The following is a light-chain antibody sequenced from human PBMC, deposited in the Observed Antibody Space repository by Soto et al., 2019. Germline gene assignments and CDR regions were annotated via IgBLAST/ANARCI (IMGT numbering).Light chain of an antibody. V-gene: IGKV1-17*02. Sequence: DIQMTQSPSSLSASVGDRVTITCRASQGFGSDLGWFQQKPGKAPKRLIYSASSLETGVPSRFSGSGSGTEFTLTISNLQPEDFATYYCLQYNDYPYTFGQGTKLEIK. CDR2: SAS. J-gene: IGKJ2*01. CDR1: QGFGSD. CDR3: LQYNDYPYT.